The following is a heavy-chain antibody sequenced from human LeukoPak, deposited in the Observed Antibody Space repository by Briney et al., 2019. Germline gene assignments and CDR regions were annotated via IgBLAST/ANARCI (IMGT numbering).Heavy chain of an antibody. CDR1: GYTLTELS. V-gene: IGHV1-2*02. CDR3: ARDTTGGRFLDQPVFTFDY. CDR2: INPNSGGT. Sequence: ASVTVSCKVSGYTLTELSMHWVRQAPGQGLEWMGWINPNSGGTNYAQKFQGRVTMTRDTSISTAYMELSRLRSDDTAVYYCARDTTGGRFLDQPVFTFDYWGQGTLATVSS. D-gene: IGHD3-3*01. J-gene: IGHJ4*02.